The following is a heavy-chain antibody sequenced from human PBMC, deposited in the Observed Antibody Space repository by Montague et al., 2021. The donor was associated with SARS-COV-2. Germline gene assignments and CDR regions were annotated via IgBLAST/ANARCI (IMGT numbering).Heavy chain of an antibody. CDR1: GGSFSGYY. J-gene: IGHJ4*02. V-gene: IGHV4-34*01. CDR2: INHSGTT. D-gene: IGHD4-23*01. Sequence: SETLSLTCATYGGSFSGYYWTWIRQSPGKGLEWIAEINHSGTTNYNFNPSLRSRVTISVYTSKSQFSLKLSSVTAADTGVYYCARWDPQTLTLIGLRGKSASDYWGQGTLVTVSS. CDR3: ARWDPQTLTLIGLRGKSASDY.